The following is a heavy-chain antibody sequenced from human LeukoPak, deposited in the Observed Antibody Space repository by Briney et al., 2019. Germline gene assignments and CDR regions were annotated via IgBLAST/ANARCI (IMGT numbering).Heavy chain of an antibody. J-gene: IGHJ5*02. D-gene: IGHD3-22*01. Sequence: PSETLSLTCTVSNGSMNSGGYYWSWIRQHPGKGLEWIGYIYYFGNTYYNPSLKSRVIISVDTSKNQFSLKMSSVTAADSAVYYCARGSGYFDSRGTVSWFDPWGQGTLVTVSS. CDR2: IYYFGNT. CDR1: NGSMNSGGYY. V-gene: IGHV4-31*03. CDR3: ARGSGYFDSRGTVSWFDP.